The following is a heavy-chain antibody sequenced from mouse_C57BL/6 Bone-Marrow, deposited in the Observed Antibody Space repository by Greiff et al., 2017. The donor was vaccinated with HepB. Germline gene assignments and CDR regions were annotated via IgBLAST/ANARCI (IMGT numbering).Heavy chain of an antibody. CDR3: ARWRYGSCPYYDAMDY. Sequence: VKLMESGAELARPGASVKLSCKASGYTFTSYGISWVKQRTGQGLEWIGEIYPRSGNTYYNEKFKGKATLTADKSSSTAYMELRSLTSEDSAVYFCARWRYGSCPYYDAMDYWGQGTSVTVSA. D-gene: IGHD1-1*01. V-gene: IGHV1-81*01. CDR1: GYTFTSYG. J-gene: IGHJ4*01. CDR2: IYPRSGNT.